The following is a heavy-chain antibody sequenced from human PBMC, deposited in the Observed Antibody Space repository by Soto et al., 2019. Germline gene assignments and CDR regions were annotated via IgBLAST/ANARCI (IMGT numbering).Heavy chain of an antibody. D-gene: IGHD2-15*01. Sequence: PSETLSLTCTVSGGSISSSSYYWGWIRQPPGKGLEWIGSIYYSGSTYYNPSLKSRVTISVDTSKNQFSLKLSSVTAADTAVYYCARHRPVIVVVVAATYWFDPWGQGTLVTVSS. V-gene: IGHV4-39*01. CDR1: GGSISSSSYY. J-gene: IGHJ5*02. CDR3: ARHRPVIVVVVAATYWFDP. CDR2: IYYSGST.